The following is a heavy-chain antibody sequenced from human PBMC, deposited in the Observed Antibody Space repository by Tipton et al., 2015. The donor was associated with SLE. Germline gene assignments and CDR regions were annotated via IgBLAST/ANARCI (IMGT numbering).Heavy chain of an antibody. D-gene: IGHD2-15*01. CDR3: ARGRTPGPVDY. CDR2: INHSGST. V-gene: IGHV4-34*01. J-gene: IGHJ4*02. Sequence: TLSLTCAVYGGSFSGYYWSWIRQPPGKGLEWIGEINHSGSTNHNPSLKSRVTISVDTSKNQLSLKLSAVTAADTAVYYCARGRTPGPVDYWGQGTLVTVSS. CDR1: GGSFSGYY.